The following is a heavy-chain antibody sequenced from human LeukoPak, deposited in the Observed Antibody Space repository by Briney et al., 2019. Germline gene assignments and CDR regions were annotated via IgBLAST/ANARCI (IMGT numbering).Heavy chain of an antibody. CDR3: ARDKRLVVPAAIGYYYYMDV. CDR2: IYTSGST. CDR1: GGSISSYY. V-gene: IGHV4-4*07. Sequence: SETLSLTCTVSGGSISSYYWSWIRQPAGKGLEWIGRIYTSGSTNYNPSLKSRVTMSVDTYKNQFSLKLSSVTAADTAVYYCARDKRLVVPAAIGYYYYMDVWGKGTTVIVSS. D-gene: IGHD2-2*02. J-gene: IGHJ6*03.